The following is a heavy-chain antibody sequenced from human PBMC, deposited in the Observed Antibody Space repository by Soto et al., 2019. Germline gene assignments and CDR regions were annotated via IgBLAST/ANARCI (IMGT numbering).Heavy chain of an antibody. V-gene: IGHV4-39*01. D-gene: IGHD2-2*01. CDR1: SAPVSSSTYT. CDR3: ARLHGYCISSSCHGHYAMDV. Sequence: QLQLQESGPGLVKPSETLSLTCTVSSAPVSSSTYTWGWIRQPPGKGLEWIGSIYYSGSTYYNPSPHGRVTVSVDTSKNLLSLEVASVTGAATAVYYCARLHGYCISSSCHGHYAMDVWGQGTTVIVSS. J-gene: IGHJ6*02. CDR2: IYYSGST.